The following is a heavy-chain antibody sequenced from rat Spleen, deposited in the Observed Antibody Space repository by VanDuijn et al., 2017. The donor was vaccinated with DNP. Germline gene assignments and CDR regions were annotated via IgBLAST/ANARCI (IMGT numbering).Heavy chain of an antibody. Sequence: EVQLVEAGGGLVQPGRSLKLSCAASGFTFSDYYMAWVRQAPTKGLEWVAYISYDGGSFYYGESVKGRFTISRDNAKSTLYLHMNSLRSEDMATYYCARPWDLGFAYWCQGTLVTVSS. CDR3: ARPWDLGFAY. CDR1: GFTFSDYY. CDR2: ISYDGGSF. J-gene: IGHJ3*01. V-gene: IGHV5-22*01. D-gene: IGHD4-6*01.